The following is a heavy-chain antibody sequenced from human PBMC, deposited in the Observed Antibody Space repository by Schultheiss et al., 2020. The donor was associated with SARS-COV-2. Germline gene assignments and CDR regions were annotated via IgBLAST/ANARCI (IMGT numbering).Heavy chain of an antibody. D-gene: IGHD3-22*01. Sequence: GGSLRLSCTASGFTFGDYVMSWFRQAPGKGLEWVGLIKSKADGETTDYAAPVKGRFTISRDDSRNTLYLQMNSLKIEDTAVYYCRDYYYEGSGYYYRRDYWGQGTLVTVSS. J-gene: IGHJ4*02. CDR1: GFTFGDYV. V-gene: IGHV3-15*01. CDR2: IKSKADGETT. CDR3: RDYYYEGSGYYYRRDY.